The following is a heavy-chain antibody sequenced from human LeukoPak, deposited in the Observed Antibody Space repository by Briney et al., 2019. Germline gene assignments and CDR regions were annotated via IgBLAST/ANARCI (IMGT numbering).Heavy chain of an antibody. CDR3: ARGAVAGKVDY. D-gene: IGHD6-19*01. V-gene: IGHV3-7*01. J-gene: IGHJ4*02. Sequence: PGGSLRLSCAASGFTFSRYWMSWVRQAPEKGLEWVANIKEDGSETYYVDSVKGRFTISRDNAKNSLYLQMNSLRAEDTAVYYCARGAVAGKVDYWGQGTLVTVSS. CDR2: IKEDGSET. CDR1: GFTFSRYW.